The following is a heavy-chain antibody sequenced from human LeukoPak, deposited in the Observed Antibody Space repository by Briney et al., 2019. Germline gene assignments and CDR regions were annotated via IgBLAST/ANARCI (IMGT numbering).Heavy chain of an antibody. CDR2: IYYSGST. CDR3: AKATYHYDSSGDLGPRPLVY. CDR1: GSPISSYY. V-gene: IGHV4-59*01. J-gene: IGHJ4*02. D-gene: IGHD3-22*01. Sequence: SETPSLTCTVSGSPISSYYRGWIRQPPGKGLEWIGYIYYSGSTNYNPSLKSRVTISVETSKNQFSLKLSSVTAADTAVYYCAKATYHYDSSGDLGPRPLVYWGQGTLVTVSS.